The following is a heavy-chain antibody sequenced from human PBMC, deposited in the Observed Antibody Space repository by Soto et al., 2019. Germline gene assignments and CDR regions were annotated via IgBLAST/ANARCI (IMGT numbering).Heavy chain of an antibody. V-gene: IGHV4-4*07. J-gene: IGHJ5*02. CDR3: VRDGTKTLRDWFDP. CDR1: CASISGFY. Sequence: SETLSLTCTVSCASISGFYWSWIRKSAGKGLEWIGRIYATGTTDYNPSLKSRVMMSVDTSRKQFSLKLRSVTAADTAVYYCVRDGTKTLRDWFDPWGQGISVTVSS. CDR2: IYATGTT. D-gene: IGHD1-1*01.